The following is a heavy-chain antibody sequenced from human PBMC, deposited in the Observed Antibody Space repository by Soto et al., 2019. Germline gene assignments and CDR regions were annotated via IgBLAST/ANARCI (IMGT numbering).Heavy chain of an antibody. CDR1: GFTFSSYW. CDR3: ARVRYPGYYYYYMDV. V-gene: IGHV3-7*01. CDR2: IKQDGSEK. D-gene: IGHD1-26*01. J-gene: IGHJ6*03. Sequence: EVQLVESGGGLVQPGGSLRLSCAASGFTFSSYWMSWVRQAPGMGLEWVANIKQDGSEKYYVDSVKGRFTISRDNAKNSLYLQMNSLRAEDTAVYYCARVRYPGYYYYYMDVWGKGTTVTVSS.